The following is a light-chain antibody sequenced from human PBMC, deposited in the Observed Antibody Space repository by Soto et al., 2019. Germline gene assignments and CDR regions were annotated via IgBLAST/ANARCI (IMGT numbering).Light chain of an antibody. Sequence: QSVLTQPPSVSGAPGQRVNISCTGNSSNIGAGYDVHWYQQLPGKAPKLLIFGNSHRPSGVPDRFFGSKSGTSASLAITGLQAEDEADYYCQSYDRSLSGSVFGGGTKLTVL. CDR2: GNS. J-gene: IGLJ3*02. V-gene: IGLV1-40*01. CDR3: QSYDRSLSGSV. CDR1: SSNIGAGYD.